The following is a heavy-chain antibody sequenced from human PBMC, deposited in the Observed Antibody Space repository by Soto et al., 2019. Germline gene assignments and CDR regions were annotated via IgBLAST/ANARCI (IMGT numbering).Heavy chain of an antibody. D-gene: IGHD6-19*01. CDR1: GVALTTTGVG. CDR3: AHSLGGSSGWYFDY. V-gene: IGHV2-5*02. CDR2: IYWDDDK. J-gene: IGHJ4*02. Sequence: SCPTPVNPTPTPTLTFTLSGVALTTTGVGVGWIRPPPGKALEWLALIYWDDDKRYSPSLNSRLTITKDTSKNQVVLTMTDMDPVDTATYYCAHSLGGSSGWYFDYWGQGTLVTVSS.